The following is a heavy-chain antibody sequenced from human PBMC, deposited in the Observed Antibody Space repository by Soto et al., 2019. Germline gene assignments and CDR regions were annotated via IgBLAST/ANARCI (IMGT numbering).Heavy chain of an antibody. CDR3: AKDAGNEESLFDY. CDR2: LNHDGRNT. V-gene: IGHV3-23*01. CDR1: GFTFNDFG. J-gene: IGHJ4*02. Sequence: GGSLRLSCEASGFTFNDFGMSWVRQIPGKGLEWVSTLNHDGRNTHYAASVEGRFTISRDNSKNTLYLQMGSLRAEDTAIYYCAKDAGNEESLFDYWGRGTLVTVS.